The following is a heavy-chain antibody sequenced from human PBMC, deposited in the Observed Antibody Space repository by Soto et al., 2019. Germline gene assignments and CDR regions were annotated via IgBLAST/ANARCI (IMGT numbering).Heavy chain of an antibody. D-gene: IGHD5-18*01. CDR2: IYPVYSDT. CDR3: ESRAIKLWPY. J-gene: IGHJ4*02. Sequence: PXESLTICCGGSGYSFTSYWIGWVRQMPGKGLEWMGIIYPVYSDTRYSPSFQGQVTISADKSISTAYLDWSSLKASDPAMYYCESRAIKLWPYCGQGTLVTVSS. V-gene: IGHV5-51*01. CDR1: GYSFTSYW.